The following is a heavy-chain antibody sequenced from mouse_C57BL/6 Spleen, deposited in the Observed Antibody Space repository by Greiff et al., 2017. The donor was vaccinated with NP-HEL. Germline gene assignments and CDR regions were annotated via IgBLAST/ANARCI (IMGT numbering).Heavy chain of an antibody. D-gene: IGHD2-5*01. J-gene: IGHJ3*01. CDR2: INPNNGGT. Sequence: VQLKESGPELVKPGASVKMSCKASGYTFTDYNMHWVKQSHGKSLEWIGYINPNNGGTSYNQKFKGKATLTVNKSSSTAYMELRSLTSEDSAVYYCAGGLYSNYAWFAYWGQGTLVTVSA. CDR1: GYTFTDYN. V-gene: IGHV1-22*01. CDR3: AGGLYSNYAWFAY.